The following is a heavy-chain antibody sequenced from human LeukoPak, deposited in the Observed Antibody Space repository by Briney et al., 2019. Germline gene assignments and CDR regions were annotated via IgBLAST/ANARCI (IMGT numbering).Heavy chain of an antibody. CDR3: ARDKGVLDYYDSSGYLS. V-gene: IGHV3-23*01. D-gene: IGHD3-22*01. J-gene: IGHJ4*02. Sequence: GGSLRLSCVASGFTFTNYVMNWVRQTPGKGLEWVSSISGSGDNTFYSDSVKGRFTISRDNSKNTLYLQMNSLRAEDTAVYYCARDKGVLDYYDSSGYLSWGQGTLVTVSS. CDR2: ISGSGDNT. CDR1: GFTFTNYV.